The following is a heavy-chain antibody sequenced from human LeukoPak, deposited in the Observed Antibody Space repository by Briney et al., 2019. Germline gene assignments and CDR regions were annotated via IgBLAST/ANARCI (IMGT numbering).Heavy chain of an antibody. D-gene: IGHD3-10*01. Sequence: SETLSLTCAVYGGSFSGYYWSWIRQPPGKGLEWIGEINHSGSTNYNPSLKSRVTISVDTSKNQFSLKLSSVTAADTAVYYCARPPSILNYYGSGRNRPGRYYFDYWGQGTLVTVSS. CDR1: GGSFSGYY. CDR3: ARPPSILNYYGSGRNRPGRYYFDY. V-gene: IGHV4-34*01. CDR2: INHSGST. J-gene: IGHJ4*02.